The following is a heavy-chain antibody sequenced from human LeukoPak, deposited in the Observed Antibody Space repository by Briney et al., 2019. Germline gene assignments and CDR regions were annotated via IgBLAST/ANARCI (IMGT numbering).Heavy chain of an antibody. Sequence: SVKVSCKASGYTFTSYGITWVRQAPGQGLEWMGWISAYNGNTNYAQKLQGRVTMTTDTSTSTAYMELRSLRSDDTAVYYCARGGGAAAHYSYYYMDVWGKGTTVTVSS. D-gene: IGHD6-13*01. J-gene: IGHJ6*03. CDR1: GYTFTSYG. CDR2: ISAYNGNT. CDR3: ARGGGAAAHYSYYYMDV. V-gene: IGHV1-18*01.